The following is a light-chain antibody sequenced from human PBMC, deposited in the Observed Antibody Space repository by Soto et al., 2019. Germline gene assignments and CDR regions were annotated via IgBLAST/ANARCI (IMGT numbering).Light chain of an antibody. V-gene: IGLV4-69*01. CDR1: SGHSNYA. Sequence: QPVLTQSPSASASLGASVKLTCTLSSGHSNYAIAWHQQQPEKGPRYLMKLNSDGSHSKGDGIPDRFSGSSSGAERYLTVCSLQSEDQADYYCQTWGTGIQVFGGGTKLTVL. CDR2: LNSDGSH. J-gene: IGLJ2*01. CDR3: QTWGTGIQV.